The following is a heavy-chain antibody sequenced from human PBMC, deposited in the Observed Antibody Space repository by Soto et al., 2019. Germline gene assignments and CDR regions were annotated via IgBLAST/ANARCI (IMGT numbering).Heavy chain of an antibody. CDR3: ATVYSSSWYKGGAFDI. V-gene: IGHV1-18*01. D-gene: IGHD6-13*01. J-gene: IGHJ3*02. CDR1: GYTFTSYG. Sequence: GASVKLSCKASGYTFTSYGISWVRQAPGQGLEWMGWISAYNGNTNYAQKLQGRVTMTTDTSTSTAYMELRSLRSDDTAVYYCATVYSSSWYKGGAFDIWGQGTMVTVSS. CDR2: ISAYNGNT.